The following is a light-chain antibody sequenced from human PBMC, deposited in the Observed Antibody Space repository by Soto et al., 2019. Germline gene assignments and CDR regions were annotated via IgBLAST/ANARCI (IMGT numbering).Light chain of an antibody. J-gene: IGLJ1*01. CDR1: SSDVGGYNY. Sequence: QSALTQPASVSGPPGQSITISCTGTSSDVGGYNYVSWYQQHPGKAPKLMIYVVSNRPSGVSNRFSGSKSGNTASLTISGLQAEDEADYYCSSYTSSSTLLYVFGTGTKLTVL. V-gene: IGLV2-14*01. CDR2: VVS. CDR3: SSYTSSSTLLYV.